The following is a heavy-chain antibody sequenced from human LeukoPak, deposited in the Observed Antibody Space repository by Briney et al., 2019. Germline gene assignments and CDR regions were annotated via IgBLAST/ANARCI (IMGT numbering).Heavy chain of an antibody. CDR3: AKMNYYYYYGMDV. Sequence: GGSLRLSCAASGFTFSSYAMHWVRQAPGKGLEWVAVISYDGSNKYYADSVKGRFTISRDNSKNTLYLQMNSLRAEDTAVYYCAKMNYYYYYGMDVWGQGTTVTVSS. J-gene: IGHJ6*02. CDR1: GFTFSSYA. CDR2: ISYDGSNK. V-gene: IGHV3-30-3*02.